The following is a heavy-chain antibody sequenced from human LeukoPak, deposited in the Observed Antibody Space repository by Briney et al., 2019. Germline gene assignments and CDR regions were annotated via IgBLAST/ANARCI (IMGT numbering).Heavy chain of an antibody. J-gene: IGHJ4*02. CDR3: ARGAVAGTPPVDY. CDR1: GFTFSNHE. Sequence: GGSLRLSCAASGFTFSNHEMNWVRQAPGKGLEWLSYISGSGDTMYYADSVRGRFTVSRDNAKNSLYLQMNSLRTEDSALYSCARGAVAGTPPVDYWGPGTLATVSS. D-gene: IGHD6-19*01. CDR2: ISGSGDTM. V-gene: IGHV3-48*03.